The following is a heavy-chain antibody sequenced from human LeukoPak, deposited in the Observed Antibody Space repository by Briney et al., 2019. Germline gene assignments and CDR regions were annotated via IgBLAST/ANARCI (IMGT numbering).Heavy chain of an antibody. D-gene: IGHD2-2*01. CDR2: ISSSGGTI. CDR1: GFSFSSYE. V-gene: IGHV3-48*03. CDR3: ARVVNQLPYS. J-gene: IGHJ4*02. Sequence: GGSLRLSCAASGFSFSSYEMNWVRQAPGKGLEWVSYISSSGGTIYYADSVKGRFTISRDNVKNSLFLQMNSLRAEDTAVYYCARVVNQLPYSWGQGALVTVSS.